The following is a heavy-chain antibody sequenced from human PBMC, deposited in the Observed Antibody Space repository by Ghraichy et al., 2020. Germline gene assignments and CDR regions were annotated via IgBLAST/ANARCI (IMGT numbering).Heavy chain of an antibody. CDR2: INHSGST. D-gene: IGHD6-13*01. CDR3: ARGPEIAAAGTLYYYYYGMDV. Sequence: SETLSLTCAVYGGSFSGYYWSWIRQPPGKGLEWIGEINHSGSTNYNPSLKSRVTISVDTSKNQFSLKLSSVTAADTAVYYCARGPEIAAAGTLYYYYYGMDVWGQGTTVTVSS. J-gene: IGHJ6*02. CDR1: GGSFSGYY. V-gene: IGHV4-34*01.